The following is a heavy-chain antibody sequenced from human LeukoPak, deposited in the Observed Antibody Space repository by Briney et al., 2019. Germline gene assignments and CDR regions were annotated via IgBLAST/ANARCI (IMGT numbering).Heavy chain of an antibody. CDR1: GGSISSYY. CDR3: ARVDSTVVTPFYYYYMDV. J-gene: IGHJ6*03. D-gene: IGHD4-23*01. Sequence: SETLSLTCTVSGGSISSYYWSWIRQPAGKGLEWIGRIYTSGSTNYNPSLKSRITISVDTSKNQFSLKLSSVTAADTAVYYCARVDSTVVTPFYYYYMDVWGKGTTVTVSS. CDR2: IYTSGST. V-gene: IGHV4-4*07.